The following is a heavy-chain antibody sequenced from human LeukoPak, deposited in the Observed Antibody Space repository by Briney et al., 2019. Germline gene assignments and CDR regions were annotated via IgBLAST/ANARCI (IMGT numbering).Heavy chain of an antibody. J-gene: IGHJ6*04. CDR1: GFTFSSYG. CDR3: ARDVSDYYYYGMDV. Sequence: GRSLRLSCAASGFTFSSYGMHWVRQAPGKGLEWVAVIPYDGSNKYYADSVKGRFTISRDNSKNTLYLQMNGLRAEDTAVYYCARDVSDYYYYGMDVWGKGTTVTVSS. CDR2: IPYDGSNK. V-gene: IGHV3-30*03. D-gene: IGHD3-3*01.